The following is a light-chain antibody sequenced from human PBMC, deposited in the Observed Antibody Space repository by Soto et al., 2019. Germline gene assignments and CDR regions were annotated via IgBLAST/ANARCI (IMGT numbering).Light chain of an antibody. CDR2: GEP. CDR3: QQSCRSPPKT. V-gene: IGKV3-20*01. CDR1: QSLSSSS. J-gene: IGKJ1*01. Sequence: IVLTQSPGTLSLAPGERDTLSCRASQSLSSSSLTWSHQKPGHAPRVFIFGEPGRETGIPDRFSGSGSGTDFTLSTSRHGPEALAVYCRQQSCRSPPKTFGQGTTVELK.